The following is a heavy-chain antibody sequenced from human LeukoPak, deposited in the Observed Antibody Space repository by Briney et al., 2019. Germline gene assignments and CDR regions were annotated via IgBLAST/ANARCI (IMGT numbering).Heavy chain of an antibody. CDR2: ISYDGSNK. Sequence: PGRSLRLSCAASGFTFSSYGMHWVRQAPGKGLEWVAVISYDGSNKYYADSVKGRFTISRDNSKNTLYLQMNSLRAEDTAVYYCAKDRWLVRSLGGDYYYYGMDVWGQGTTVTVSS. V-gene: IGHV3-30*18. CDR3: AKDRWLVRSLGGDYYYYGMDV. J-gene: IGHJ6*02. D-gene: IGHD6-19*01. CDR1: GFTFSSYG.